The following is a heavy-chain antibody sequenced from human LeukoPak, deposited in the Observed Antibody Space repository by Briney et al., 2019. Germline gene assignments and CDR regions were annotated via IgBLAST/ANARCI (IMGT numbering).Heavy chain of an antibody. CDR2: LTGGGGGT. J-gene: IGHJ4*02. D-gene: IGHD1-14*01. Sequence: GGSLRLSCAASGFTFSTYAMSWVRQAPGKGLEWVSGLTGGGGGTSYADSVKGRFTISRDNSKNTLYLQMNSLRAKDTAVYYCAKDKGAVTGTFDYWGQGTLVTVSS. CDR1: GFTFSTYA. CDR3: AKDKGAVTGTFDY. V-gene: IGHV3-23*01.